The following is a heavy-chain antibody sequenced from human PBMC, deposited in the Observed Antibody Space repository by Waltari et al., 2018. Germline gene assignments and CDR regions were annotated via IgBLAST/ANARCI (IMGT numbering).Heavy chain of an antibody. J-gene: IGHJ5*02. Sequence: EVQLVQSGAEVKKPGESLKISCKGSGYSFTSYWIGWVRQMPGKGLEWMGLIYPGDSDTRYSPSSQGQVTSSADKSISTAYLQWSSLKASDTAMYYCARLAPLEYSSSNWFDPWGQGTLVTVSS. CDR1: GYSFTSYW. CDR3: ARLAPLEYSSSNWFDP. CDR2: IYPGDSDT. D-gene: IGHD6-6*01. V-gene: IGHV5-51*01.